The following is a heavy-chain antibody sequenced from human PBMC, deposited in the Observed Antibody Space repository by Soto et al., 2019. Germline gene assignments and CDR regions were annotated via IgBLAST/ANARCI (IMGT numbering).Heavy chain of an antibody. V-gene: IGHV4-34*01. CDR3: ARSDNRNSLYGVDV. CDR1: GGSLSGYY. CDR2: INHRGSS. J-gene: IGHJ6*02. Sequence: SETLFLTCAVNGGSLSGYYWSWIRQSPGKGLEWIGEINHRGSSDYNPSLKSRVTISIDASKNHVTLELTSVTAADTAVYYCARSDNRNSLYGVDVWGQGTAVTVSS. D-gene: IGHD1-7*01.